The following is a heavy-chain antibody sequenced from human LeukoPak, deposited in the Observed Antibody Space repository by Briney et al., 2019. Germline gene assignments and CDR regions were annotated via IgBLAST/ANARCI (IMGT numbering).Heavy chain of an antibody. Sequence: GSLRLSCSASGFTFSTYWMSWIRQPPGKGLEWIGEINHSGSTNYNLSLKSRVTISVDTSKNQFSLKLSSVTAADTAVYYCARAGVRYFDWSYYFDYWGQGTLVTVSS. CDR2: INHSGST. V-gene: IGHV4-34*01. J-gene: IGHJ4*02. D-gene: IGHD3-9*01. CDR3: ARAGVRYFDWSYYFDY. CDR1: GFTFSTYW.